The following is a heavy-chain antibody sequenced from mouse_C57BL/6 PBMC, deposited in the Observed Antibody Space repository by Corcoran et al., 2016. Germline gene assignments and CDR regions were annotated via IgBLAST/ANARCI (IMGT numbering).Heavy chain of an antibody. D-gene: IGHD1-1*01. J-gene: IGHJ3*01. V-gene: IGHV1-80*01. CDR1: GYAFRSYW. CDR3: AKEPSYGSSWFAY. CDR2: IYPGDGDT. Sequence: QVQLQQSGAELVKPGASVKISCKAAGYAFRSYWMNWVKQRPGKGLEWIGQIYPGDGDTNYNGKFKGKATLTADKSSSTAYMQLSSLTSEDSAVYFCAKEPSYGSSWFAYWGQGTLVTVSA.